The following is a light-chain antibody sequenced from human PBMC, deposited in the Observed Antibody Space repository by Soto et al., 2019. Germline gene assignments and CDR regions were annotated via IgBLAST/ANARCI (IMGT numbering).Light chain of an antibody. V-gene: IGKV2-30*02. CDR1: QSLVHSDGIAY. CDR2: KVS. Sequence: SCRSNQSLVHSDGIAYFSWFQQRPGRSPRRLIYKVSNRDSGVPARFSGSGSGTDFTLTISRLEPEDFAVYFCQRYGSSPLITFGQGTRLEIK. CDR3: QRYGSSPLIT. J-gene: IGKJ5*01.